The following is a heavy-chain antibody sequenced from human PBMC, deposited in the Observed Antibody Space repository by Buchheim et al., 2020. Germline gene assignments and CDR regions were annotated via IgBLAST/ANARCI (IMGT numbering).Heavy chain of an antibody. CDR1: GGTFSSYA. Sequence: QVQLVQSGAEVKKPGSSVKVSCKASGGTFSSYAISWVRQAPGQGLEWMGRIIPILGIANYAQKFQGRVTITAEKSTSTAYMELSSLRSEDTAVYYCAREGVDSEMATIGGSYGMDVWGQGTT. D-gene: IGHD5-24*01. CDR2: IIPILGIA. J-gene: IGHJ6*02. V-gene: IGHV1-69*04. CDR3: AREGVDSEMATIGGSYGMDV.